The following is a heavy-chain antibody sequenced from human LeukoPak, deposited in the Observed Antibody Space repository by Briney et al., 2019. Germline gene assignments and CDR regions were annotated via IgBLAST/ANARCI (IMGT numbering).Heavy chain of an antibody. J-gene: IGHJ4*02. CDR2: IYTSGST. CDR3: ASLPWGARYFDY. Sequence: SETLSLTCTFSGDSISDYYWSWIRQPAGKGLEWIGRIYTSGSTSYNPSLKSRVTISLDRSKNQFSLKLNSVTAADTAVYYCASLPWGARYFDYWGQGILVTVSS. V-gene: IGHV4-4*07. D-gene: IGHD1-26*01. CDR1: GDSISDYY.